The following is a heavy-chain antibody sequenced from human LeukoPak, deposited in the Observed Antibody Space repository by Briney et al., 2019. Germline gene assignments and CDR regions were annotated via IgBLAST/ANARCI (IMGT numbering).Heavy chain of an antibody. CDR2: IKTDGSNT. V-gene: IGHV3-74*01. D-gene: IGHD6-13*01. J-gene: IGHJ4*02. Sequence: GGSLRLSCAASGFTFSSYWMHWVRQAPGKGLVWVSRIKTDGSNTNYADSVKGRFTISRDNAKNSLYLQMNSLRAEDTAVYFCARGLHSSSWYSYFDYWGLGTPVTVSS. CDR1: GFTFSSYW. CDR3: ARGLHSSSWYSYFDY.